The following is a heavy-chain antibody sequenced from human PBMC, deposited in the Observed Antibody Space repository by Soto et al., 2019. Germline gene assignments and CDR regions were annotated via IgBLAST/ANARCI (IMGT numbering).Heavy chain of an antibody. J-gene: IGHJ6*02. CDR1: GVSFSSYA. CDR3: TRDQVDTAVVGSNYSVMDV. CDR2: IIPIFGTA. Sequence: SVKVSCKACGVSFSSYAISWVRQSPGQGLEWMGGIIPIFGTANYAQKFQGRVTITADESTSTAYMELSSLRSEDTAVYYCTRDQVDTAVVGSNYSVMDVWGQGSTVTVSS. D-gene: IGHD5-18*01. V-gene: IGHV1-69*13.